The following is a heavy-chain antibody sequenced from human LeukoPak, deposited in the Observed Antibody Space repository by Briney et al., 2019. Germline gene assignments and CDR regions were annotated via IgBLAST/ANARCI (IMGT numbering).Heavy chain of an antibody. CDR2: INAGNGNT. V-gene: IGHV1-3*01. J-gene: IGHJ4*02. CDR1: GYTFTSYG. D-gene: IGHD3-22*01. CDR3: ARGGGGYDSSGYYLYYFDY. Sequence: ASVKVSCKASGYTFTSYGISWVRQAPGQRLEWMGWINAGNGNTKYSQKFQGRVTITRDTSASTAYMELSSLRSEDTAVYYCARGGGGYDSSGYYLYYFDYWGQGTLVTVSS.